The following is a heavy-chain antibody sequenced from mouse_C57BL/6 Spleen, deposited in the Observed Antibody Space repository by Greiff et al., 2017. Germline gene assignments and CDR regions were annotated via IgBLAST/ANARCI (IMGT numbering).Heavy chain of an antibody. Sequence: QVQLQQPGAELVMPGASVKLSCKASGYTFTSYWMHWVKQRPGQGLEWIGEIDPSDSYTNYNQKFKGKSTLTVDKSSSTAYMQLRSLTSADSAVYYCARSITTVVADFDYWGQGTTLTVSS. CDR1: GYTFTSYW. J-gene: IGHJ2*01. CDR2: IDPSDSYT. D-gene: IGHD1-1*01. V-gene: IGHV1-69*01. CDR3: ARSITTVVADFDY.